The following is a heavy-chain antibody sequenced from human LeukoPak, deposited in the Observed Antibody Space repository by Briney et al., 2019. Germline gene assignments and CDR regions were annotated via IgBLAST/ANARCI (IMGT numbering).Heavy chain of an antibody. J-gene: IGHJ4*02. CDR1: GGTFSTYA. V-gene: IGHV1-69*13. CDR2: IIPIFGTA. Sequence: SVKVSCKASGGTFSTYAISWVRQAPGQGLKWMGGIIPIFGTANYAQKFQGRVTITADESTSTAYMELSSLRSEDTAVYYCAREKRGSGSYSDYWGQGTLVTVSS. CDR3: AREKRGSGSYSDY. D-gene: IGHD1-26*01.